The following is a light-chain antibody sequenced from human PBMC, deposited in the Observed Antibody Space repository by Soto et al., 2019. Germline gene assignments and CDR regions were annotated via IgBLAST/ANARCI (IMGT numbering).Light chain of an antibody. V-gene: IGKV1-9*01. J-gene: IGKJ4*01. Sequence: DIQLTQSPSFLSASVGDRVTITCRASQGISSYLAWYQQKPGKAPKLLIYAASTLQSGVPSKFSGRGSGTEFTLTIISLPHEDFATYYCQQLKSYPLTFGGGTKVEIK. CDR3: QQLKSYPLT. CDR2: AAS. CDR1: QGISSY.